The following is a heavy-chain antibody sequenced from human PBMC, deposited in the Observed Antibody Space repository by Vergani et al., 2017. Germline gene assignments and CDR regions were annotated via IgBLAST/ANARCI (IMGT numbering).Heavy chain of an antibody. CDR2: ISGTGGFT. D-gene: IGHD2-2*01. CDR1: GFSFKDYA. J-gene: IGHJ5*01. CDR3: AEYASVSKSLPNWFES. Sequence: EVRLLESGGDLLQSGESLKIPCAASGFSFKDYAMSWVRQAPGKGLDWVSGISGTGGFTFYADSVKGRFTISRDNYKNTMYLQMSTLRADDAAVYYCAEYASVSKSLPNWFESWGQGTHVTVS. V-gene: IGHV3-23*01.